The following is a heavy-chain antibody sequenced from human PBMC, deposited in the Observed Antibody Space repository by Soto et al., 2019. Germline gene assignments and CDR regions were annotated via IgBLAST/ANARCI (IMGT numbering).Heavy chain of an antibody. D-gene: IGHD1-1*01. V-gene: IGHV1-2*02. CDR3: VRGQSVLYLDL. CDR1: GYTFTSYY. Sequence: ASVKVSCKASGYTFTSYYIHWVRQVPGQGLEWVGWINPKNGGINYAQKFQGRVTMTRDTSGNTSYMDLNRLNFDDSAIYYCVRGQSVLYLDLWGRGTQVTVSS. J-gene: IGHJ1*01. CDR2: INPKNGGI.